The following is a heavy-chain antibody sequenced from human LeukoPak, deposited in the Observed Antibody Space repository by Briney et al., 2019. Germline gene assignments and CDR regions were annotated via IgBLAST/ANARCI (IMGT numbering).Heavy chain of an antibody. Sequence: ASVKVSCKASGCTFSSYAISWVRQAPGQGLEWMGGIIPIFGTANYAQKFQGRVTITTDESTSTAYMELSSLRSEDTAVYYCARDGGGVVVPAAMNYWGQGTLVTVSS. CDR2: IIPIFGTA. CDR3: ARDGGGVVVPAAMNY. V-gene: IGHV1-69*05. D-gene: IGHD2-2*01. CDR1: GCTFSSYA. J-gene: IGHJ4*02.